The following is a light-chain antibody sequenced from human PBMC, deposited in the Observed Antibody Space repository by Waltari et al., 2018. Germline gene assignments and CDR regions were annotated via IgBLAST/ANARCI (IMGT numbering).Light chain of an antibody. CDR3: QAWDSSTAV. V-gene: IGLV3-1*01. J-gene: IGLJ1*01. CDR2: RDN. CDR1: KLGEKY. Sequence: SYELTQPPSVSVSPGQTASITCSGEKLGEKYAYWYHQKPGHSPLLVIYRDNMRPSGIPERFSGSNSGNTATLTIRGTQAMDEADYYCQAWDSSTAVFGTGTKVTVL.